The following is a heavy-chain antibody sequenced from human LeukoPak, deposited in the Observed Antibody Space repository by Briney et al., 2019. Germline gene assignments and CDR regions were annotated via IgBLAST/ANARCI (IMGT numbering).Heavy chain of an antibody. Sequence: PGGSLRLSCAASGFTFSSYAMSWVRQAPEKGLEWVSAISGSGGSTYYADSVKGRFTISRDNSKNTLYLQMNSLRAEDAAVYYCARSRMVVAAPFDYWGQGTLVTVSS. CDR1: GFTFSSYA. J-gene: IGHJ4*02. D-gene: IGHD2-15*01. CDR2: ISGSGGST. V-gene: IGHV3-23*01. CDR3: ARSRMVVAAPFDY.